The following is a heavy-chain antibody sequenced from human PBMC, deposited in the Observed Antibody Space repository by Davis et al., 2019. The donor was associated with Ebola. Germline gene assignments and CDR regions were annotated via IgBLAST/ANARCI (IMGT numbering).Heavy chain of an antibody. D-gene: IGHD3-22*01. CDR2: INPNSGGT. V-gene: IGHV1-2*04. J-gene: IGHJ6*02. Sequence: AASVKVSCKASAYTFTGYYMHWVRQAPGQGLEWMGWINPNSGGTNYAQKFQGWVTMTRDTSISTAYMELSRLRSDDTAVYYCAREGPRFDSSGYYYGMDVWGQGTTVTVSS. CDR3: AREGPRFDSSGYYYGMDV. CDR1: AYTFTGYY.